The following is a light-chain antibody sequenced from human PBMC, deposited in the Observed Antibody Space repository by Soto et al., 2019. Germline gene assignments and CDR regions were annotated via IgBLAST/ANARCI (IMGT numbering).Light chain of an antibody. V-gene: IGKV3-20*01. Sequence: EIVLTQSPGTLSLSPGERATLSCRASQSVSSSYLAWYQQKPGQAPRLLIYGASSRATGIPDRFSGSGSGTDFTLTISRLEPEDFAVYYCQQYGSSPITFGQGKRWRL. CDR2: GAS. J-gene: IGKJ5*01. CDR1: QSVSSSY. CDR3: QQYGSSPIT.